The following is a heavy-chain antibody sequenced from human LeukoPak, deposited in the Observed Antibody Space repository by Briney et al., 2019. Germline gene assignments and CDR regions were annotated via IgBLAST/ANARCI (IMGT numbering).Heavy chain of an antibody. CDR2: ISGSGGST. J-gene: IGHJ4*02. CDR1: GFTFSSYA. V-gene: IGHV3-23*01. CDR3: AKDVTSYSGYFDY. Sequence: QTGGSLRLSCAASGFTFSSYAMSWVRQAPGKGLEWVSAISGSGGSTYYADSVKGRFTISRDNSKNTLYLQMNSLRAEDTAVYYCAKDVTSYSGYFDYWGQGTLVTVSS. D-gene: IGHD3-10*01.